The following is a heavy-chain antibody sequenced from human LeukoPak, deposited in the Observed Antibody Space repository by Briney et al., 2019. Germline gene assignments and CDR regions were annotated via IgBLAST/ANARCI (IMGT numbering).Heavy chain of an antibody. CDR1: GYSFTSYW. J-gene: IGHJ4*02. Sequence: GESLKISCKGSGYSFTSYWIGWVRQMPGKGLEWMGIIYPGDSDTGYSPSFQGQVTISADKSISTAYLQWSSLKASDTAMYYCARSYCSSTSCPPGGYWGQGTLVTVSS. CDR2: IYPGDSDT. V-gene: IGHV5-51*01. CDR3: ARSYCSSTSCPPGGY. D-gene: IGHD2-2*01.